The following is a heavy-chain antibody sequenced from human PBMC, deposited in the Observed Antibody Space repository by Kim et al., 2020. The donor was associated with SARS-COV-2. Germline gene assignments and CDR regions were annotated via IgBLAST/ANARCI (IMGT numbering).Heavy chain of an antibody. V-gene: IGHV3-30*04. J-gene: IGHJ4*02. CDR1: GFTFSSYA. CDR2: ISYDGSNK. Sequence: GGSLRLSCAASGFTFSSYAMHWVRQAPGKGLEWVAVISYDGSNKYYADSVKGRFTISRDNSKNTLYLQMNSLRAEDTAVYYCARGWTGEVLIEQFDYWGQGTLVTVSS. D-gene: IGHD3-16*01. CDR3: ARGWTGEVLIEQFDY.